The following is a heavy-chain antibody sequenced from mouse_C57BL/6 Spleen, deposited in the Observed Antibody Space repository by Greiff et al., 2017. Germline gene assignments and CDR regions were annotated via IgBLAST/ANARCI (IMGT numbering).Heavy chain of an antibody. CDR2: IYPGDGDT. CDR1: GYAFSSYW. V-gene: IGHV1-80*01. D-gene: IGHD2-1*01. Sequence: QVQLQQSGAELVKPGASVKISCKASGYAFSSYWMNWVKQRPGKGLEWIGQIYPGDGDTNYNGKFEGKATLTADKSSSTAYMQLSSLTSEDSAVYFCARGGGNQAWFAYWGQGTLVTVSA. J-gene: IGHJ3*01. CDR3: ARGGGNQAWFAY.